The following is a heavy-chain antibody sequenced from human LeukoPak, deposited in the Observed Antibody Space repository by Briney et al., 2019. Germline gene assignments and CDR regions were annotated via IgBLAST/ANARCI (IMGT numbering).Heavy chain of an antibody. D-gene: IGHD3-16*02. Sequence: GGSLRLSCVASRFTPSSFWMSWVRQAPGKGLEWVANIKQDGSEKYYVDSVKGRFTISRDNAKNSLYLQMNSLRAEDTAVYYCARAFVKPRPHFEAFNIWGQGTMGTVSS. CDR2: IKQDGSEK. V-gene: IGHV3-7*01. CDR1: RFTPSSFW. J-gene: IGHJ3*02. CDR3: ARAFVKPRPHFEAFNI.